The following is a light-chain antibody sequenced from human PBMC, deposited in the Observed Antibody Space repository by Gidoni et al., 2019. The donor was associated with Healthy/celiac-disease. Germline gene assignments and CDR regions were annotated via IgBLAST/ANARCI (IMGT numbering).Light chain of an antibody. Sequence: DIVLTQSPGTLSLSPVERATLSCSASQSVSSSYLAWYQQKPGQAPRLLIYGASSRATGIPERFSGSGSGTDFTLTIRRLEPEDFAVYYCQQYGSSPPTFGQGTKVEIK. CDR3: QQYGSSPPT. CDR1: QSVSSSY. CDR2: GAS. J-gene: IGKJ1*01. V-gene: IGKV3-20*01.